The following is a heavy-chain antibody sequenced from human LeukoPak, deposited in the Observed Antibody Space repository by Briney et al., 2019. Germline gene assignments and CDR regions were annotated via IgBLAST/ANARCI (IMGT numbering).Heavy chain of an antibody. V-gene: IGHV1-18*01. CDR2: ISAYNGNT. J-gene: IGHJ3*02. CDR3: ASVGYSSGWYGAFDI. Sequence: ASVKVSCNASGYTFTSYGISWVRQAPGQGLEWMGWISAYNGNTNYAQKLQGRVTMSTDTSTSTAYMELRSLRSDDTAVYYCASVGYSSGWYGAFDIWGQGTMVTVSS. CDR1: GYTFTSYG. D-gene: IGHD6-19*01.